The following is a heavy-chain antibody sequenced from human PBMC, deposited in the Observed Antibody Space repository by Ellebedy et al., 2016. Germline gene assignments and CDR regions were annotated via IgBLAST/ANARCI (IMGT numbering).Heavy chain of an antibody. CDR1: GFTFSSYW. D-gene: IGHD3-3*01. J-gene: IGHJ4*02. Sequence: GESLKISCAASGFTFSSYWMSWVRQAPGKGLEWVANIKQDGSEKYYVDSVKGRFTISRDNAKNSLYLQMNSLRAEDTAVYYCARAAETETQVQDYDFWSGYYTGIGESAALDYWGQGTLVTVSS. V-gene: IGHV3-7*01. CDR3: ARAAETETQVQDYDFWSGYYTGIGESAALDY. CDR2: IKQDGSEK.